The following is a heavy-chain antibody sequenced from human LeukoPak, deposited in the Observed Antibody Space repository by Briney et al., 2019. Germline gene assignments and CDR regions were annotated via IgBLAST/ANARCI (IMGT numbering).Heavy chain of an antibody. D-gene: IGHD2-21*01. CDR3: ARDRDYSPDY. CDR2: ISAYSGNT. CDR1: GYTFTSYD. J-gene: IGHJ4*02. V-gene: IGHV1-18*01. Sequence: ASVKVSCKASGYTFTSYDINWVRQAPGQGLEWMGWISAYSGNTIYAQKLQGRVTMTTDTSTTTAYMELRSLRSDDTAVYYCARDRDYSPDYWGQGTLVTVSS.